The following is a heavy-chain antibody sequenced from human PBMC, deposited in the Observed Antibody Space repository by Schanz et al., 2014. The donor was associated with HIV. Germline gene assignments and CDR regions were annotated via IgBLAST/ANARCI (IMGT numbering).Heavy chain of an antibody. CDR3: AKPEYDSRGNSQSHFDY. V-gene: IGHV3-23*01. D-gene: IGHD3-22*01. CDR1: GFTFSSYA. Sequence: EVQLLESGGGLVQPGGSLRLSCAASGFTFSSYAMSWVRQAPGKGLEWVSAISESGGRSYYADSVNGRFTISRDNSKNTLYVQMTTLRTEDTAVYYCAKPEYDSRGNSQSHFDYWGQGTLVTVSS. J-gene: IGHJ4*02. CDR2: ISESGGRS.